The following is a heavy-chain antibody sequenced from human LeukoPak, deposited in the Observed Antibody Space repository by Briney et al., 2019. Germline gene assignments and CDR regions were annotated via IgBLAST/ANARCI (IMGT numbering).Heavy chain of an antibody. CDR3: ARDLTAVAGYFDY. D-gene: IGHD6-19*01. V-gene: IGHV3-66*01. CDR1: GFTVSSHY. J-gene: IGHJ4*02. CDR2: LYSDGTT. Sequence: GGSLRLSCAASGFTVSSHYMNWVRQAPGKGLQWVSVLYSDGTTYYADSVKGRFTISRDNSKNTLYLQMNSLRAEDTAVYYCARDLTAVAGYFDYWGQGTLVTVSS.